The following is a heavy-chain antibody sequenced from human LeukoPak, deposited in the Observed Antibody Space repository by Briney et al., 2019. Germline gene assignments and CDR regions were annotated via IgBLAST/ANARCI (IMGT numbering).Heavy chain of an antibody. Sequence: ASVKVSCKASGYTFTSYAMNWVRQAPGQGLEWMGWINTNTGNPTYAQGFTGRLVFSLDTSVSTAYLQISSLKAEDTAVYYCARDRRYCSSTSCLIDNWFDPWGQGTLVTVSS. V-gene: IGHV7-4-1*02. CDR1: GYTFTSYA. J-gene: IGHJ5*02. D-gene: IGHD2-2*01. CDR3: ARDRRYCSSTSCLIDNWFDP. CDR2: INTNTGNP.